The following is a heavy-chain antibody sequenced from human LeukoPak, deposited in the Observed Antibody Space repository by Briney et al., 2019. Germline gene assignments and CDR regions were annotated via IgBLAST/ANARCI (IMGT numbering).Heavy chain of an antibody. CDR2: ISYDGSNK. CDR1: GFTFSSYA. J-gene: IGHJ4*02. V-gene: IGHV3-30-3*01. CDR3: ARLSGGRKYFDY. Sequence: GGSLRLSCAASGFTFSSYAMHRVRQAPGKGLEWVAVISYDGSNKYYADSVKGRFTISRDNSKNTLYLQMNSLRAEDTAVYYCARLSGGRKYFDYWGQGTLVTVSS. D-gene: IGHD2-15*01.